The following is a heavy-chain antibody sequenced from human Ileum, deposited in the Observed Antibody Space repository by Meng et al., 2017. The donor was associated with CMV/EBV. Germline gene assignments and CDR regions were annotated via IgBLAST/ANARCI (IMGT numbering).Heavy chain of an antibody. Sequence: GESLKISCATSGFTLSSYWMSWVRQAPGKGLEWLAKIGPSGSETDYVDSLEGRFTISKDHAKNSLYLQMNSLRAEDTAVYYCSRYYCARTSCFLDSWGHGTLVTVSS. D-gene: IGHD2-2*01. CDR2: IGPSGSET. J-gene: IGHJ5*01. V-gene: IGHV3-7*01. CDR1: GFTLSSYW. CDR3: SRYYCARTSCFLDS.